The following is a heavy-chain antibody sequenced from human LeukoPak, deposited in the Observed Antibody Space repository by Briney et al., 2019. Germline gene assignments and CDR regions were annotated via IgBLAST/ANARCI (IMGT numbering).Heavy chain of an antibody. CDR2: ISYDGSNK. D-gene: IGHD4-17*01. Sequence: GGSLRLSCAASGFTFSSYAMHWVRQAPGKGLEWVAVISYDGSNKYYADSVKGRFTISRDNSKNTLYLQVNSLRAEDTAVYYCARPPYGDYDNFDYWGQGTLVTVSS. CDR3: ARPPYGDYDNFDY. J-gene: IGHJ4*02. CDR1: GFTFSSYA. V-gene: IGHV3-30*04.